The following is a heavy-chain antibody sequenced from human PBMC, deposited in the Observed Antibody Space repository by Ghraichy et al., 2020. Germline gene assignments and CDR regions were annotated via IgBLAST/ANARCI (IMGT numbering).Heavy chain of an antibody. J-gene: IGHJ4*02. CDR2: ISASGTHT. CDR3: ARVGSTAAAGTVDY. CDR1: GFTVSDYY. D-gene: IGHD6-13*01. Sequence: GGSLRLSCAASGFTVSDYYMSWIRQAPGKGLQWVSYISASGTHTPYADSVKGRFTISRDNAKKSLYLQMDSLRDEDTAVYYCARVGSTAAAGTVDYWGQGTLVIVSS. V-gene: IGHV3-11*05.